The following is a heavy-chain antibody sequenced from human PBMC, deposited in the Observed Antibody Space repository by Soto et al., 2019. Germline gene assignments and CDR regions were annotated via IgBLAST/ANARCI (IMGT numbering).Heavy chain of an antibody. J-gene: IGHJ4*02. D-gene: IGHD2-21*02. CDR3: GHRSQSGDWNGGFFDY. CDR2: AYWDDDN. CDR1: GFSLTTRPLG. V-gene: IGHV2-5*02. Sequence: QITLKESGPTLVKPTQTLTLTCSFSGFSLTTRPLGVGWIRQSPGKAREWLAFAYWDDDNRYSPSLKSRHTVTNDTSKTQVVLKMTNMDPVDTATYYCGHRSQSGDWNGGFFDYWGQGTLVTVSS.